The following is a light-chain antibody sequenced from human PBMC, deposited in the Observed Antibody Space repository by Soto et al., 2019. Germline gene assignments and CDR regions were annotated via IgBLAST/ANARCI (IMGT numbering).Light chain of an antibody. CDR1: QSVSCSY. CDR3: QQYGSSPTWT. V-gene: IGKV3-20*01. Sequence: EIVLTQSPGSLSLSPGESATLSCRASQSVSCSYLAWYQQKPGQAPRLLIYGASSRATGIPDRFSGSGSGTDFTLTISRLEPEDFAVYYGQQYGSSPTWTVGQGTKVEIK. CDR2: GAS. J-gene: IGKJ1*01.